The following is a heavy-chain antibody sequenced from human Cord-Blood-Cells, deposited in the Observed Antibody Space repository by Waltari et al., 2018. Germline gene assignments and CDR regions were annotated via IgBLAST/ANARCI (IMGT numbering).Heavy chain of an antibody. Sequence: QVQLQESGPGLVKPSETLSLTCTVSGYSISSGYYWGWIRQPPGKGLAWIGSIYHSGGTYYNPAFKSRGTISVDTSKNQFSLKLSSVTAADTAVYYCAREDQLRGFDRWGRGTLVTVSS. V-gene: IGHV4-38-2*02. CDR1: GYSISSGYY. CDR2: IYHSGGT. J-gene: IGHJ2*01. CDR3: AREDQLRGFDR. D-gene: IGHD4-17*01.